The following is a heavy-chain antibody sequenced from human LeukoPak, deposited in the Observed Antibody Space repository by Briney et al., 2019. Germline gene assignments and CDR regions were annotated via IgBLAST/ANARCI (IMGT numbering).Heavy chain of an antibody. J-gene: IGHJ1*01. V-gene: IGHV4-30-4*01. CDR2: IYYSGST. CDR1: GDCHSRRDDY. D-gene: IGHD2-8*01. CDR3: SSLYAPADYFQH. Sequence: SEPLTLTCTVSGDCHSRRDDYWRWIRQPPGKGLEWIWYIYYSGSTYYNPSLKSRVNIPVDTSKNQLYLRPKSLPAAHTAVYYCSSLYAPADYFQHWGQGTLVTVSS.